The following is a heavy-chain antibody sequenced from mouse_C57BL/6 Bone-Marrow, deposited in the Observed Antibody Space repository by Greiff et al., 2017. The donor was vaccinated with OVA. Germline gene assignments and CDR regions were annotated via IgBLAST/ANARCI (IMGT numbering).Heavy chain of an antibody. CDR3: ARSPHFDY. V-gene: IGHV1-4*01. CDR2: INPSSGYT. CDR1: GYPFPSYT. Sequence: QVQLQQSGADLARPGASVTMSCKASGYPFPSYTMHWVKQRPGQVLEWIGYINPSSGYTKYNQKFKDKATLTADKSSSTAYMQLSSLTSEDSAVYYCARSPHFDYWGQGTTLTVSS. J-gene: IGHJ2*01.